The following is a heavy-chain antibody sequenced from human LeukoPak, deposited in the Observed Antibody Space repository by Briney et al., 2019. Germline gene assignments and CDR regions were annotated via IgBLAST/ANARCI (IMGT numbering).Heavy chain of an antibody. Sequence: GGSLRLSCAASGFTFSSYIMNWVRQAPGKGLEWVSSISSSSSYIYYADSVKGRFTISRDNAKNSLYLQMNSLRAEDTALYYCARGKGYSSSSGYDYWGQGTLVTVSS. CDR2: ISSSSSYI. V-gene: IGHV3-21*04. CDR3: ARGKGYSSSSGYDY. CDR1: GFTFSSYI. D-gene: IGHD6-6*01. J-gene: IGHJ4*02.